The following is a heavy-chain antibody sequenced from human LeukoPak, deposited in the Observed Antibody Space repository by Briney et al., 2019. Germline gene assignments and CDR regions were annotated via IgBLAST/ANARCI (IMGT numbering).Heavy chain of an antibody. J-gene: IGHJ5*02. CDR3: AKSGYSSGWYSRWFDP. CDR1: GFTFSSYA. V-gene: IGHV3-23*01. CDR2: ISGSGGST. Sequence: GGSLRLSCAASGFTFSSYAMSWVRQAPGKWLEWVSAISGSGGSTYYADSVKGRFTISRDNSKNTLYLQMNSLRAEDTAVYYCAKSGYSSGWYSRWFDPWGQGTLVTVSS. D-gene: IGHD6-19*01.